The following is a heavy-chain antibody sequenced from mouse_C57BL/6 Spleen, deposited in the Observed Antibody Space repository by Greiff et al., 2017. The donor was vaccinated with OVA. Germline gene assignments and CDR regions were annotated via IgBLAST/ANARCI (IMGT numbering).Heavy chain of an antibody. CDR3: TRDGGFAY. J-gene: IGHJ3*01. Sequence: VKLVESGAELVRPGASVTLSCKASGYTFTDYEMHWVKQTPVHGLEWIGAIDPETGGTAYNQKFKGKAILTADKSSSTAYMELRSLTAEDSAVYYSTRDGGFAYWGQGTLVTVSA. CDR1: GYTFTDYE. V-gene: IGHV1-15*01. CDR2: IDPETGGT. D-gene: IGHD2-3*01.